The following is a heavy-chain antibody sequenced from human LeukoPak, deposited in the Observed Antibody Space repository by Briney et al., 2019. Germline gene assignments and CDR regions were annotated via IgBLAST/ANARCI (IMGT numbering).Heavy chain of an antibody. Sequence: GGSLRLSCVGSGFTSIAYALTWARQAPGKGLEWVSGISGGVTTYYADSVKGRFTISRDNSKNTLYLQMNSLRADDTAIYYCARNQQLGGHSYYYYGMDVWGQGTTVTVSS. CDR2: ISGGVTT. D-gene: IGHD3-16*01. CDR1: GFTSIAYA. J-gene: IGHJ6*02. CDR3: ARNQQLGGHSYYYYGMDV. V-gene: IGHV3-23*01.